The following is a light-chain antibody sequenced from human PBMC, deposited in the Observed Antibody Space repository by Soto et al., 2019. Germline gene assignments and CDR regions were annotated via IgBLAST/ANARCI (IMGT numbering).Light chain of an antibody. Sequence: QAVVTQPPSVSAAPGQKVTFSCSGSSSSSHIGHHSVSWYQHLPGTAPKLLIYDNDQRPSGIPARFSGSKSATSATLDITGLQTGDEADYYCGTWDTGLRAYVLGTGTKLTVL. J-gene: IGLJ1*01. V-gene: IGLV1-51*01. CDR1: SSSSHIGHHS. CDR2: DND. CDR3: GTWDTGLRAYV.